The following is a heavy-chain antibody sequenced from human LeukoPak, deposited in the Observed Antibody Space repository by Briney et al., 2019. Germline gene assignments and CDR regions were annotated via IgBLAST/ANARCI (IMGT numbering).Heavy chain of an antibody. CDR2: ISGSVGST. Sequence: GGSLRLSCGASGFTLTSYAMSWLRQAPGEGLEWVSAISGSVGSTYYADSVKGRFTIYRDNSENTLYLQMNSLRADGRPVYVCRISIVVVTAIAGDYSGERTLVSVSP. J-gene: IGHJ4*02. CDR1: GFTLTSYA. CDR3: RISIVVVTAIAGDY. D-gene: IGHD2-21*02. V-gene: IGHV3-23*01.